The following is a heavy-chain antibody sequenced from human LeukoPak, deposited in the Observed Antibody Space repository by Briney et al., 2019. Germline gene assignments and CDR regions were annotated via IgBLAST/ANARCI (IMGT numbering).Heavy chain of an antibody. J-gene: IGHJ3*02. CDR1: GFTVSSNY. CDR2: IYSGGST. Sequence: GGSLRLSCAASGFTVSSNYMSWVRQAPGKGLEWVSVIYSGGSTYYADSVKGRFTISRDNSKNTLYLQMNSLRAEDTAVYYCARDYSDSSGYSDAFDIWGQGTMVTVSS. CDR3: ARDYSDSSGYSDAFDI. V-gene: IGHV3-66*01. D-gene: IGHD3-22*01.